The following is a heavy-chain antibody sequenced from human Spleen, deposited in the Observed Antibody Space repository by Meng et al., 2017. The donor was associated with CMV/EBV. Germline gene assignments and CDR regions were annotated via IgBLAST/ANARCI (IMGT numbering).Heavy chain of an antibody. CDR1: GFTLTNYS. D-gene: IGHD1-26*01. J-gene: IGHJ6*02. V-gene: IGHV3-23*03. CDR3: AKDAQNGRGYYGMDV. CDR2: IYSGGSIT. Sequence: GGSLRLSCAASGFTLTNYSMNWVRQAPGKGLEWVSVIYSGGSITYYADSVKGRFTISRDNSKNTLYLQINSLRAEDTAVYYCAKDAQNGRGYYGMDVWGQGTTVTVSS.